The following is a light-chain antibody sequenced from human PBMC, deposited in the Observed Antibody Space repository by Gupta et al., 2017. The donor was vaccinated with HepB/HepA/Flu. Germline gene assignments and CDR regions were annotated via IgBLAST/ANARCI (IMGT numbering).Light chain of an antibody. CDR3: AAWDDNLNGYV. Sequence: QSVLTQPPSASGTPGQRVPISCSGSSSNIGRNTVNWYQQLPGTAPKLLIYSSNQRPSRVPDRFSGSKSGPSGSLAISGLQSDDEADYYCAAWDDNLNGYVFGTGTKVTVL. CDR2: SSN. CDR1: SSNIGRNT. V-gene: IGLV1-44*01. J-gene: IGLJ1*01.